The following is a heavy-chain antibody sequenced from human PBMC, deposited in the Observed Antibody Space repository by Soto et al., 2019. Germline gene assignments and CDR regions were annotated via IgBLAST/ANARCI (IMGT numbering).Heavy chain of an antibody. CDR2: IYYSGST. CDR3: ARAHYGDYGYGMDV. J-gene: IGHJ6*02. V-gene: IGHV4-30-4*01. D-gene: IGHD4-17*01. Sequence: SETLSLTCTVSGGSISSGDYYWSWIHQPPGKGLEWIGYIYYSGSTYYNPSLKSRVTISVDTSKNQFSLKLSSVTAADTAAYYCARAHYGDYGYGMDVWGQGTTVTVSS. CDR1: GGSISSGDYY.